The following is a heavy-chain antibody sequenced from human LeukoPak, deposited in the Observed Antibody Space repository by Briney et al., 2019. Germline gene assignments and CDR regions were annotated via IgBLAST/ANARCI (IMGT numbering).Heavy chain of an antibody. V-gene: IGHV3-23*01. CDR1: GFTFSSYA. D-gene: IGHD6-13*01. Sequence: SGGSLRLSCAASGFTFSSYAMSWVRQAPGKRLESVSAIRVSDGYTYYGDSVKGRFTISRDTSKSTLYLQMDSLRAEDAAVYYCAKTGPRYSSSWLLDAFDIWGQGTMVTVSS. CDR3: AKTGPRYSSSWLLDAFDI. J-gene: IGHJ3*02. CDR2: IRVSDGYT.